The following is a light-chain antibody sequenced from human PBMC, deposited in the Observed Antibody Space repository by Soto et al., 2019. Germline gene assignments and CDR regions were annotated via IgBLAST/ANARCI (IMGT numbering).Light chain of an antibody. CDR2: GNS. CDR1: SSNIGAGYG. Sequence: QSVLPQPPSVSGAPGQRVTISCTGSSSNIGAGYGVHWYQQLPGTAPKLLIYGNSNRPSGVPDRFSGSKSGTSASLAITGLQAEDEADYYCQSCASRLSYVFGTGTKVTVL. V-gene: IGLV1-40*01. J-gene: IGLJ1*01. CDR3: QSCASRLSYV.